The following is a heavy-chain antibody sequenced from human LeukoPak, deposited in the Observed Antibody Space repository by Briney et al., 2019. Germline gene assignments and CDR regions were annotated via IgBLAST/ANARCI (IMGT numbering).Heavy chain of an antibody. D-gene: IGHD3-22*01. CDR1: GGTFSSYA. Sequence: ASVKVSCKASGGTFSSYAISWVRQAPGQGLEWMGGIIPIFGTANYAQKFQGRVTITADKSTSTAYMELSSLRSEDTAVYYCASHDRDSSGVPWGQGTLVTVSS. V-gene: IGHV1-69*06. CDR3: ASHDRDSSGVP. J-gene: IGHJ5*02. CDR2: IIPIFGTA.